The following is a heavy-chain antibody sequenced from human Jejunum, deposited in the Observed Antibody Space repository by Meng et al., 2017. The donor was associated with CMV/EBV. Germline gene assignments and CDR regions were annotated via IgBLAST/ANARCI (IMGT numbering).Heavy chain of an antibody. CDR3: ARVEQEMC. J-gene: IGHJ4*02. D-gene: IGHD1/OR15-1a*01. V-gene: IGHV3-74*01. CDR2: IISDGSDT. Sequence: VPFVESGGGLGQPGGSRKLSCSASGFTFSRNWMHWVRQAPGKGLVWVSHIISDGSDTNYADSVKGRFTISRDNAKNTLYLQMNSLRDEDTAVYYCARVEQEMCWGQGTLVTVSS. CDR1: GFTFSRNW.